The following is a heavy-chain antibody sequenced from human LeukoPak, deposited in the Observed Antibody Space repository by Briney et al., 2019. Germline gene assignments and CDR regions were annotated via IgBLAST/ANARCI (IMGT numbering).Heavy chain of an antibody. Sequence: GESLKFSCKSPGYVFIRHWIGWVGQVPGKGLEWMGVIHPEDSYSRYNAAFQGQATLSVDEPTSTAYLQLSSLKASDTAIYYCARQNHYYYYMDVWGRGTTVTVSS. CDR2: IHPEDSYS. CDR1: GYVFIRHW. J-gene: IGHJ6*03. CDR3: ARQNHYYYYMDV. V-gene: IGHV5-51*01.